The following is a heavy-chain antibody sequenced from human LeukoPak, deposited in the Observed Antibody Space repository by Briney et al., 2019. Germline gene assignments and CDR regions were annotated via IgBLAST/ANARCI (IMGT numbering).Heavy chain of an antibody. V-gene: IGHV3-7*01. J-gene: IGHJ4*02. Sequence: GGSLRLSCAASGFTFISYWMGWVRQAPGKRPEWVANMNIDGSEKYYADSVKGRFTISRDNARNSVYLQMNGLRVEDTAVYYCARDPVEWEQLLDYWGQGTLVTVSS. CDR3: ARDPVEWEQLLDY. CDR2: MNIDGSEK. D-gene: IGHD1-26*01. CDR1: GFTFISYW.